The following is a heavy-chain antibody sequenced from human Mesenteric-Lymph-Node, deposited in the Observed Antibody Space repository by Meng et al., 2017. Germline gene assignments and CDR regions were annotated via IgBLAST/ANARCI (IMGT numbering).Heavy chain of an antibody. CDR2: IYYSGST. CDR1: GGSISIGFYY. Sequence: GNLHQRGAGLLNPSHTLSLTCTVSGGSISIGFYYWTWIRQHPGKGLEWFGHIYYSGSTFYNPSLKRRVIISIDTSKNQFSLNLRSVTAADTAVYYCARVSSGWDYFDYWGQGTLVTVSS. V-gene: IGHV4-31*03. D-gene: IGHD6-19*01. J-gene: IGHJ4*02. CDR3: ARVSSGWDYFDY.